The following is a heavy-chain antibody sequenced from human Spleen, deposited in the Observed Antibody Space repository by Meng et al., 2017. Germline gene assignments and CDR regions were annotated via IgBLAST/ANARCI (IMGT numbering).Heavy chain of an antibody. Sequence: VQLVESGGGLVEPGGSLRLSCADSGFSFSTYNMNWVRQAPGKGLEWVAFISSDGNNKYYADSVKGRVTISRDNSNNTLYLQMNSLRREDTALYYCARDYYDNSGPGYWGQGTLVTVSS. CDR3: ARDYYDNSGPGY. J-gene: IGHJ4*02. CDR2: ISSDGNNK. V-gene: IGHV3-30-3*01. CDR1: GFSFSTYN. D-gene: IGHD3-22*01.